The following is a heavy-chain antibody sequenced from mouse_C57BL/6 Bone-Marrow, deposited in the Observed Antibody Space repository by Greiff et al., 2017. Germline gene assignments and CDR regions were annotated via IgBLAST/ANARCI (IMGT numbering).Heavy chain of an antibody. CDR2: ISYDGSN. V-gene: IGHV3-6*01. CDR3: AAGHYGSSYGFDY. D-gene: IGHD1-1*01. Sequence: EVQLQESGPGLVKPSQSLSLTCSVTGYSITSGYYWNWIRQFPGNKLEWMGYISYDGSNNYNPSLKNRISITRDTSKNQFFLKLNSVTTEDTATYYCAAGHYGSSYGFDYWGQGTTLTVSS. J-gene: IGHJ2*01. CDR1: GYSITSGYY.